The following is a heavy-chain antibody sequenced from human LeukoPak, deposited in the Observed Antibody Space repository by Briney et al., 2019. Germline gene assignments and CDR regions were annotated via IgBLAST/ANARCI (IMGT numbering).Heavy chain of an antibody. Sequence: GGSLRLSCAASGFTFSSYSMNWVRQAPGKGLEWVSSISSTGSYLYYEDSVKGRFTISRDNAQNSPYLQMNSLRAEDTAVYFCARIPYGSGNQFDYWGQGTLVSVSS. CDR3: ARIPYGSGNQFDY. J-gene: IGHJ4*02. CDR2: ISSTGSYL. V-gene: IGHV3-21*01. CDR1: GFTFSSYS. D-gene: IGHD3-10*01.